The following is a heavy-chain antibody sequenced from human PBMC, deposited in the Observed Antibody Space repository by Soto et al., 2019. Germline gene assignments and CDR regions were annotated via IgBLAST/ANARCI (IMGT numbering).Heavy chain of an antibody. D-gene: IGHD3-10*01. CDR3: TRDIGGKGAY. Sequence: GSLRLSCVASGFTFSSYWMHWVRQVPGKGLLWVSRIDEYGSTINYADSVKGRFTISRDNARNTLYLEMNSLRAEDTALYYCTRDIGGKGAYWGPGTLVTVSS. J-gene: IGHJ4*02. CDR1: GFTFSSYW. CDR2: IDEYGSTI. V-gene: IGHV3-74*01.